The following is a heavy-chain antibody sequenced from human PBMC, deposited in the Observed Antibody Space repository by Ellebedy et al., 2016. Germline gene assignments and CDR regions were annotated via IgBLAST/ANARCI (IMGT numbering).Heavy chain of an antibody. Sequence: GGSLRLXXAASGFTFSSYGMHWVRQAPGKGLEWVAVIWYDGSNKYYADSVKGRFTISRDNSKNTLYLQMNSLRAEDTAVYYCARGYCSSTSCYTGFSDYYYYYMDVWGKGTTVTVSS. J-gene: IGHJ6*03. CDR1: GFTFSSYG. V-gene: IGHV3-33*01. D-gene: IGHD2-2*02. CDR2: IWYDGSNK. CDR3: ARGYCSSTSCYTGFSDYYYYYMDV.